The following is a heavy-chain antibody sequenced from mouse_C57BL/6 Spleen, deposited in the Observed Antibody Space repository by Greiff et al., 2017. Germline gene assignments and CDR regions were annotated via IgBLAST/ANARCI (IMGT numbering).Heavy chain of an antibody. V-gene: IGHV1-55*01. J-gene: IGHJ2*01. D-gene: IGHD2-1*01. CDR1: GYTFTSYW. CDR3: ARVDGNYLYYFDY. CDR2: IYPGSGST. Sequence: VQLQQPGAELVKPGASVKMSCKASGYTFTSYWITWVKQRPGQGLEWIGDIYPGSGSTNYNEKFKSKATLTVDTSSSTAYMQRSSLTSEDSAVYYCARVDGNYLYYFDYWGQGTTLTVSS.